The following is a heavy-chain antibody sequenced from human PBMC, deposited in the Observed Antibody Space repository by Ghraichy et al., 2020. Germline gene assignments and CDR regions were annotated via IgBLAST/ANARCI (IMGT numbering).Heavy chain of an antibody. D-gene: IGHD3-10*01. Sequence: LSLTCAASGFTFSSYAMTWVRQAPGKGLEWVSVISGSGGSTYYADSVKGRFTVSRDNSKNTLYLQMHSLRDEDTAVYYCARDLTGETRWGQGTLVTVSS. CDR3: ARDLTGETR. J-gene: IGHJ4*02. V-gene: IGHV3-23*01. CDR2: ISGSGGST. CDR1: GFTFSSYA.